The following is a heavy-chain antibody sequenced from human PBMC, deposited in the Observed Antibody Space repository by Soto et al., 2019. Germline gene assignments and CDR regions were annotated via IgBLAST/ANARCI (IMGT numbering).Heavy chain of an antibody. CDR3: ARLRHWGRAFDI. CDR1: GYTFTSYD. V-gene: IGHV1-8*01. D-gene: IGHD7-27*01. J-gene: IGHJ3*02. Sequence: ASVKVSCKASGYTFTSYDINWVRQATGQGLEWMGWMNPNSGNTGYAQKFQGRVTMTRNTSISTAYMELSSLRSEDTAVYYCARLRHWGRAFDIWGQGAMVTVSS. CDR2: MNPNSGNT.